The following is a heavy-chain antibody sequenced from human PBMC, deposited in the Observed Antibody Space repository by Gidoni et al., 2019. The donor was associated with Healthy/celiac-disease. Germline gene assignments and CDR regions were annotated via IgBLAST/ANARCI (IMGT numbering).Heavy chain of an antibody. CDR1: GGSCNSYY. V-gene: IGHV4-34*01. CDR3: ASTHDNSGYALLDD. CDR2: ISHRGST. Sequence: QVHLQQWGAGLLKPSETLSLTCAVYGGSCNSYYWSWIRQPPGKGLGWIGEISHRGSTYYNPSLKSRVTISVDTSKNQFSLNLTSVTAADTAIYYCASTHDNSGYALLDDWGQGTLVTVSS. D-gene: IGHD3-22*01. J-gene: IGHJ4*02.